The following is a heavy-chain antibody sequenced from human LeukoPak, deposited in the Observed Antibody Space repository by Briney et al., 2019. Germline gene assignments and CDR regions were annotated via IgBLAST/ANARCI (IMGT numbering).Heavy chain of an antibody. Sequence: SETLSLTCTVSGHSVSSKSWSWTRQPPGKGLEWIGYIYTSGRTSYKPSLRSRFTIPEESSKNQFSLKLNSLPAAETAVYYWSVAGSWGQGTLVTVSS. J-gene: IGHJ4*02. D-gene: IGHD2-15*01. CDR3: SVAGS. CDR2: IYTSGRT. CDR1: GHSVSSKS. V-gene: IGHV4-4*09.